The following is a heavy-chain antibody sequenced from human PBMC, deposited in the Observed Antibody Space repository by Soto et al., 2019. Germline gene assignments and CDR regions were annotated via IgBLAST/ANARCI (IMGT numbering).Heavy chain of an antibody. J-gene: IGHJ6*02. CDR2: IYYSGST. V-gene: IGHV4-39*01. CDR1: GGSISSSSYY. D-gene: IGHD6-19*01. Sequence: SETLSLTCTVSGGSISSSSYYWGWIRQPPGKGLEWIGSIYYSGSTYYNPSLKSRVTISVDTSKNPFSLKLSSVTAADTAVYYCASSSGWLSYYYYGMDVWGQGTTVTVSS. CDR3: ASSSGWLSYYYYGMDV.